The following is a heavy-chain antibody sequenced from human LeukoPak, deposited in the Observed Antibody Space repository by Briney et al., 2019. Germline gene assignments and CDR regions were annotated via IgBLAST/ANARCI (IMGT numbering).Heavy chain of an antibody. J-gene: IGHJ4*02. V-gene: IGHV3-30*04. CDR1: GFAFSSYA. CDR2: ISYDGSNK. CDR3: ARERFDY. Sequence: PGGSLRLSCAASGFAFSSYAMHWVRQAPGKGLEWVAVISYDGSNKYYADSVKGRFTISRDNSKNTLYLQMNSLRAEDTAVYYCARERFDYWGQGTLVTVSS.